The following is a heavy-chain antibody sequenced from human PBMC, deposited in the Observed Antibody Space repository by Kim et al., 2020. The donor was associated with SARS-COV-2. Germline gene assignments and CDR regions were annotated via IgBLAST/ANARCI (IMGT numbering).Heavy chain of an antibody. Sequence: GGSLRLSCAASGFTFSSYAMSWVRQAPGKGLEWVSVIYSGGSSTYYADSVKGRFTISRDNSKNTLYLQMNSLRAEDTAVYYCAKDKPLLRYSSSFDAFDIWGQGTMVTVSS. V-gene: IGHV3-23*03. D-gene: IGHD6-6*01. J-gene: IGHJ3*02. CDR3: AKDKPLLRYSSSFDAFDI. CDR2: IYSGGSST. CDR1: GFTFSSYA.